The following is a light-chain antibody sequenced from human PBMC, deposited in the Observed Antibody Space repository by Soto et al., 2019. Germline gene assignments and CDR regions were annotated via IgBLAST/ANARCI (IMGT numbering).Light chain of an antibody. CDR2: GAS. CDR1: QDIGSV. CDR3: QKYNTAPYT. Sequence: AIRMTQSPSSLSASIGDTVTITCRASQDIGSVLAWYQQKPGTAPKVLISGASDLHGGVPSRFSGSGSGTHFTLTISSLQPEDAATYYCQKYNTAPYTFGQGTRLEIK. J-gene: IGKJ5*01. V-gene: IGKV1-8*01.